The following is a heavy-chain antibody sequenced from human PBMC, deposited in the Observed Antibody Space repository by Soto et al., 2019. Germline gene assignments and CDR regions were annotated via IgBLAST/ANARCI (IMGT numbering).Heavy chain of an antibody. CDR2: IYPGDSDT. Sequence: GESLKISCTGVGYSFTSYWIGWVRQMPGKGLEWMGIIYPGDSDTRYSPSFQGQVAISADKSITTAYLQWSSLKASDTAMYYCARGYCTTTICDPWLDTWGQGTLVTVSS. D-gene: IGHD2-2*01. J-gene: IGHJ5*02. V-gene: IGHV5-51*01. CDR1: GYSFTSYW. CDR3: ARGYCTTTICDPWLDT.